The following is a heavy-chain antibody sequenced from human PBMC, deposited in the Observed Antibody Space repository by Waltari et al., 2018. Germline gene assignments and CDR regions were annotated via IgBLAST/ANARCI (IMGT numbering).Heavy chain of an antibody. CDR1: GGSISSYY. CDR2: IYYSGST. V-gene: IGHV4-59*01. J-gene: IGHJ4*02. CDR3: ARQEKHDSSGSSRPFDY. Sequence: QVQLQESGPGLVKPSETLSLTCTVPGGSISSYYCSWIRQPPGKGLEWIGYIYYSGSTNYNPSLKSRVTISVDTSKNQFSLKLSSVTAADTAVYYCARQEKHDSSGSSRPFDYWGQGTLVTVSS. D-gene: IGHD3-22*01.